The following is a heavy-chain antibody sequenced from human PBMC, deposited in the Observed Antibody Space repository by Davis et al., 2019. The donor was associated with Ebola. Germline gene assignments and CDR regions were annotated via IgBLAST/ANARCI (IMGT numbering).Heavy chain of an antibody. V-gene: IGHV1-69*06. CDR1: GDTSNSYA. J-gene: IGHJ4*02. CDR3: ARAAGHRGNLYPSFFDF. Sequence: SVKVSCKFSGDTSNSYAVSWVRHAPGQGLEWMGGIIPIFTTSNYAQNFQGRLTITADSSTATAYMELSSLRFDDTAVYFCARAAGHRGNLYPSFFDFWGQGTQVTVSS. D-gene: IGHD3-16*01. CDR2: IIPIFTTS.